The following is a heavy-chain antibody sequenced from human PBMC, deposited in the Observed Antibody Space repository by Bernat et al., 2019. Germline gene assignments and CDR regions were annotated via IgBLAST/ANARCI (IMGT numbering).Heavy chain of an antibody. Sequence: LQLQESGPGLVKPSETLSLTCTVSGGSISSSGYYWGWIRQPPGKGLEWVASINEDGSEEKYVDSVKGRFTISRDNTKNSLYLQMNSLRVEDTAVFYCAKRPGYQIGMEVWGQGTTVTVSS. CDR3: AKRPGYQIGMEV. V-gene: IGHV3-7*01. J-gene: IGHJ6*02. CDR2: INEDGSEE. D-gene: IGHD6-13*01. CDR1: GGSISSSGYY.